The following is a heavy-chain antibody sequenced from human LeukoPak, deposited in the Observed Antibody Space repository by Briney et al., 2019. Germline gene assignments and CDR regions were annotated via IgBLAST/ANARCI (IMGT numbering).Heavy chain of an antibody. J-gene: IGHJ6*02. CDR2: INHSGST. V-gene: IGHV4-34*01. CDR3: ASSSSSWTPYYYYGMDV. Sequence: PSETLSLTCAVYGGSFSGYYWSWIRQPPGKGLEWIGEINHSGSTNYNPSLKSRVTISVDTSKNQFSLKLSSVTAADTAVYYCASSSSSWTPYYYYGMDVWGQGTTVTVSS. CDR1: GGSFSGYY. D-gene: IGHD6-13*01.